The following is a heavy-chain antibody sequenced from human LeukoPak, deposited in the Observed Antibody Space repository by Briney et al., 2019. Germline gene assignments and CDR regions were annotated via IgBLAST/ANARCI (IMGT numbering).Heavy chain of an antibody. CDR3: AKDTNFLSLSGPPDY. V-gene: IGHV3-9*01. CDR2: ISWNSGSI. CDR1: GFTFDDYA. J-gene: IGHJ4*02. Sequence: GGSLRLSCAASGFTFDDYAMHWVRQAPRKGVEWVSGISWNSGSIGYADSVKGRFTISRDNAKNSLYLQMNSLRAEDTALYYCAKDTNFLSLSGPPDYWGQGTLVTVSS. D-gene: IGHD6-19*01.